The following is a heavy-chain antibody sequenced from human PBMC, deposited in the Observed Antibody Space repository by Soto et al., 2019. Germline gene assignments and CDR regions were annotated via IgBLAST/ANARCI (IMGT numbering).Heavy chain of an antibody. CDR1: GYTFASFG. Sequence: VASVKVSCKASGYTFASFGFSWVRQAPGQGLEWLGWISAYNGNTHYAQKVRDRVTLTTDTSTNTAYMELRSLTSDDTAVYYCARDQESITDRILQYWGQGTRVTVSS. CDR2: ISAYNGNT. V-gene: IGHV1-18*01. CDR3: ARDQESITDRILQY. D-gene: IGHD3-10*01. J-gene: IGHJ4*02.